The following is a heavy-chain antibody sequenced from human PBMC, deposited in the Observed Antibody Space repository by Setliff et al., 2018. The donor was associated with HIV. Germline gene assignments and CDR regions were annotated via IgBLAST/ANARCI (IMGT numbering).Heavy chain of an antibody. D-gene: IGHD3-3*01. CDR1: GGTLSSYV. CDR2: IIGIFDTP. CDR3: ARGTPVGTIWNYYSYMDL. J-gene: IGHJ6*03. V-gene: IGHV1-69*13. Sequence: SVKVSCKASGGTLSSYVVSWVRQAPGQGLEWMGGIIGIFDTPKYAQKFQGRVTITADESTNTAYMELRSLRSEDTAVYCCARGTPVGTIWNYYSYMDLWGKGTTVTVSS.